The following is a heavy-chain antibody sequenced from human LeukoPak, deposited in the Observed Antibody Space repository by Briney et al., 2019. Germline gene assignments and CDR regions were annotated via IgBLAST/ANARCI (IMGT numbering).Heavy chain of an antibody. D-gene: IGHD2-21*01. CDR3: AKDPGAVVVQAYYLDH. CDR1: GFRFRNFC. CDR2: ISHDGTNT. Sequence: PGTSLRLSCVDSGFRFRNFCMPWVRQAPGKGLEWVAVISHDGTNTYHADSVRGRFTISRDNSKNTLYLQMNSLRPEDTAVYYCAKDPGAVVVQAYYLDHWGQGTLVTVSS. V-gene: IGHV3-30*18. J-gene: IGHJ4*02.